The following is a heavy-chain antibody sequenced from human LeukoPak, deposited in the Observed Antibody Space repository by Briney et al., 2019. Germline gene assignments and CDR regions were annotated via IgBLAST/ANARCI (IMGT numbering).Heavy chain of an antibody. D-gene: IGHD5-24*01. CDR1: GFTFSSYW. Sequence: PGGSLRLSCAASGFTFSSYWMHWVRQAPGKGLVWVSRINSDGSSTSYADPVKGRFTISRDNAKNTLYLQMNSLRAEDTAVYYCARERVEIATITTFDYWGQGTLVTVSS. CDR3: ARERVEIATITTFDY. V-gene: IGHV3-74*01. CDR2: INSDGSST. J-gene: IGHJ4*02.